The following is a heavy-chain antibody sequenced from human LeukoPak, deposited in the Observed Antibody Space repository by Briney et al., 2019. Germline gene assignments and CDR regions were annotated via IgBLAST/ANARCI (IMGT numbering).Heavy chain of an antibody. D-gene: IGHD3-22*01. CDR1: GGSISSSSYF. V-gene: IGHV4-39*01. J-gene: IGHJ4*02. CDR2: VYYSGST. CDR3: ASYTMXEVVRCFDY. Sequence: NTSETLSPTCTVSGGSISSSSYFWGWIRQPPGKGLEWIGSVYYSGSTYYNPSLKSRVTISVDTSKNQFSLKLSSVTAADTAVYYCASYTMXEVVRCFDYWGQGTLVTVSS.